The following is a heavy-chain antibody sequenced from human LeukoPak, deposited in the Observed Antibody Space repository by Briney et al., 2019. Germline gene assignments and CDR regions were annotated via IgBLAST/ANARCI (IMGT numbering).Heavy chain of an antibody. CDR1: GGSISRGSYY. J-gene: IGHJ4*02. V-gene: IGHV4-61*02. Sequence: SQTLSLTCIVSGGSISRGSYYCSWVRQPAGKGLEWIGCIYISASTNYNPSLKSRVTISVDTSKNQFSLKLSSVTAADTAVYYCARDLAILWFGEPDYWGQGTLVTVSS. CDR3: ARDLAILWFGEPDY. CDR2: IYISAST. D-gene: IGHD3-10*01.